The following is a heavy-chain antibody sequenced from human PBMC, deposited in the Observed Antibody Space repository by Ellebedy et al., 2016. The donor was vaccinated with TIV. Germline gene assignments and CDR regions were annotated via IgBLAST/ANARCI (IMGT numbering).Heavy chain of an antibody. CDR1: GFTFDDYT. D-gene: IGHD6-19*01. Sequence: GESLKISCAASGFTFDDYTMHWVRQAPGKGLEWVSLISWDGGSTYYADSVKGRFTISRDNSKNTLYLQMNSLRAEDTAVYYCAAVAGWYFDLWGRGTLVTVSS. CDR2: ISWDGGST. J-gene: IGHJ2*01. CDR3: AAVAGWYFDL. V-gene: IGHV3-43*01.